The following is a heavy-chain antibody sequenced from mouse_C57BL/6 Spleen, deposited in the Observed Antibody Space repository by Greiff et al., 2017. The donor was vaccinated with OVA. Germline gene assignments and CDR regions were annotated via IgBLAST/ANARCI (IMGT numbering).Heavy chain of an antibody. V-gene: IGHV1-50*01. CDR1: GYTFTSYW. D-gene: IGHD3-2*02. Sequence: QVHVKQPGAELVKPGASVKLSCKASGYTFTSYWMQWVKQRPGQGLEWIGEIDPSDSYTNYNQKFKGKATLTVDTSSSTAYMQLSSLTSEDSAVYYCARLDSSGSWFAYWGQGTLVTVSA. CDR3: ARLDSSGSWFAY. CDR2: IDPSDSYT. J-gene: IGHJ3*01.